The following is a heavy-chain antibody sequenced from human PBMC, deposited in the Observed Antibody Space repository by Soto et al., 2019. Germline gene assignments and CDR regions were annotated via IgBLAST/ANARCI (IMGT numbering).Heavy chain of an antibody. CDR3: ARGVCRGGSCVGAEYFQH. D-gene: IGHD2-15*01. J-gene: IGHJ1*01. CDR2: IIPIFGTA. CDR1: GGTFSSYA. V-gene: IGHV1-69*13. Sequence: GASVKVSCKASGGTFSSYAISWVRQAPGQGLEWMGGIIPIFGTANYAQKFQGRVTITADESTSTAYMELSSLRSEDTAVYYCARGVCRGGSCVGAEYFQHWGQGTLVTVSS.